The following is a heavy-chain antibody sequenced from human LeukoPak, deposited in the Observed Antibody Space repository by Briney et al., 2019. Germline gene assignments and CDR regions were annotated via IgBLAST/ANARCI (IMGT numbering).Heavy chain of an antibody. CDR1: GFTFSSYG. D-gene: IGHD1-26*01. Sequence: PGGSLRLSCAASGFTFSSYGMHWVRQAPGKGLEWVSSISSSSSYIYYADSVKGRFTISRDNAKNSLYLQMNSLRAEDTAVYYCARAGGSAFDIWGQGTMVTVSS. J-gene: IGHJ3*02. CDR2: ISSSSSYI. V-gene: IGHV3-21*01. CDR3: ARAGGSAFDI.